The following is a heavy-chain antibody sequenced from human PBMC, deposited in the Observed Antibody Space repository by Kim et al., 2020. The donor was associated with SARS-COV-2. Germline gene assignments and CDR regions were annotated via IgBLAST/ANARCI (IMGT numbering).Heavy chain of an antibody. J-gene: IGHJ4*02. V-gene: IGHV3-7*01. CDR2: MKEDGSEK. CDR1: GFTLTSYW. Sequence: GGSLRLSCEASGFTLTSYWMSWVRQAPGKGLEWVANMKEDGSEKYYVDSVKGRFTISRDNAKNSLYLQMNSLRAEDTAVYYCARDDSSGYYYFDYWGQGT. D-gene: IGHD3-22*01. CDR3: ARDDSSGYYYFDY.